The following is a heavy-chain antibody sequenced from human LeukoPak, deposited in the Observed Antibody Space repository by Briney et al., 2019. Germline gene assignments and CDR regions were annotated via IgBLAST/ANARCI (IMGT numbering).Heavy chain of an antibody. J-gene: IGHJ4*02. Sequence: PGRSLRLSCAASGFTFGSYAMHWVRQAPGKGLEWVAVISYDGSNKYYADSVKGRFTISRDNSKNTLYLQMNSLRAEDTAVYYCARGGSGIAVAGPFDYWGQGTLVTVSS. CDR1: GFTFGSYA. CDR2: ISYDGSNK. D-gene: IGHD6-19*01. CDR3: ARGGSGIAVAGPFDY. V-gene: IGHV3-30-3*01.